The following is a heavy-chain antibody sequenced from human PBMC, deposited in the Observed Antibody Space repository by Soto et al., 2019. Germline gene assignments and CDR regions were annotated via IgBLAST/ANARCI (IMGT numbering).Heavy chain of an antibody. CDR1: GFTFSMYW. Sequence: LRLSCAASGFTFSMYWMHWVRQAPGKGLLWVSRINGDGTDTTYADSVKGRFTISRDNAKNTVYLQMNGLRAEDTAVYYCAREVGRGSGSYYLDYWGQETLVTVSS. D-gene: IGHD3-16*01. CDR3: AREVGRGSGSYYLDY. J-gene: IGHJ4*02. V-gene: IGHV3-74*03. CDR2: INGDGTDT.